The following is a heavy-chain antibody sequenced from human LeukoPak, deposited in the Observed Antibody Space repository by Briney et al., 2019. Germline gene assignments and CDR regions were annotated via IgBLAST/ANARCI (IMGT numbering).Heavy chain of an antibody. CDR2: ISSSGSTI. D-gene: IGHD3-22*01. Sequence: GGSLRLSCAASGFTFSSYEMNWVRQAPGKGLEWVSYISSSGSTIYYADSVKGRFTISRDNAKNSLNLQMNSLRAEDTAVYYCARDPTYDSSGYGAQYYFDYWGQGTLVTVSS. V-gene: IGHV3-48*03. CDR1: GFTFSSYE. J-gene: IGHJ4*02. CDR3: ARDPTYDSSGYGAQYYFDY.